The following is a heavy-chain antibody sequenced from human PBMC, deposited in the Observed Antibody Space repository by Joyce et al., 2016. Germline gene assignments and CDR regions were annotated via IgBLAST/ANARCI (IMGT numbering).Heavy chain of an antibody. V-gene: IGHV5-51*01. CDR2: IHPRDSDT. Sequence: EVQLVQSGAEVKKPGESLKISCKASGYSFSTYWIGWLRQMPGKGLEWTGFIHPRDSDTRFNPSFEGQVTMAVDTATNTAYLQWSSLRASDTAIYYCARRRDGPNWFDPWGQGTLVTVSS. CDR1: GYSFSTYW. J-gene: IGHJ5*02. D-gene: IGHD2-8*01. CDR3: ARRRDGPNWFDP.